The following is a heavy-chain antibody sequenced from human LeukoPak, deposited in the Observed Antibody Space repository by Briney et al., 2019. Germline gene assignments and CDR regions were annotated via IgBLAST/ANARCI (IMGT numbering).Heavy chain of an antibody. D-gene: IGHD4-23*01. CDR2: INTDGSST. V-gene: IGHV3-74*03. Sequence: PGRSLRLSCAASGFTFSSYGMHWVRQAPGKGLMWVSGINTDGSSTMYADSVKGRFTISRDNAKNTLYLQMNSLRGEDTAVYHCYGGNAEHWGQGTLVTVSS. CDR3: YGGNAEH. J-gene: IGHJ1*01. CDR1: GFTFSSYG.